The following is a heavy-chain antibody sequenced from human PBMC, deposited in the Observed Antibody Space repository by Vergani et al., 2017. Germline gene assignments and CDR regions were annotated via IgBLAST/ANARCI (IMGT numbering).Heavy chain of an antibody. Sequence: QVQLVQSGAEVKKPGASVKVSCKASGYTFTGYYMHWVRQAPGQGLEWMGWINPNSGGTNYAQKFQGRVTMTRDTSISTAYMELSRLRSDDTAVYYCARDLGVGATYHHFGKDVWGQGTTVNVSS. V-gene: IGHV1-2*02. CDR2: INPNSGGT. J-gene: IGHJ6*02. CDR1: GYTFTGYY. D-gene: IGHD1-26*01. CDR3: ARDLGVGATYHHFGKDV.